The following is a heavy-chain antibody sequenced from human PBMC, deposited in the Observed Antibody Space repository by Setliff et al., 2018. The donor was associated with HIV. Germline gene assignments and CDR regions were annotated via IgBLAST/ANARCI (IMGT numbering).Heavy chain of an antibody. D-gene: IGHD3-10*01. CDR1: GGSFSGYY. J-gene: IGHJ6*03. CDR2: INHSGIT. CDR3: AGVTITTVRGVGYFYYFYMDV. Sequence: SETLSLTCTVYGGSFSGYYWSWIRQPPGKGLEWMGEINHSGITNDNPSLKSRVTISVDTSKNQFSLKLRSVTAADTAVYYCAGVTITTVRGVGYFYYFYMDVWGKGTTVTVSS. V-gene: IGHV4-34*01.